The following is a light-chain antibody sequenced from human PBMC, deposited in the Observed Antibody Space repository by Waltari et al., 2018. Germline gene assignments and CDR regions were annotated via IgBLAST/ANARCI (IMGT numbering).Light chain of an antibody. CDR3: SSYTSSNTWV. V-gene: IGLV2-14*01. J-gene: IGLJ3*02. CDR2: DVS. Sequence: QSALTQPASVSGSPGQSITISCTGTSSDVGGYNYVSWYQQHQGKAPKLMIYDVSERPSGVSNHFSGSKSGNTASLTISGLQAEDEADYYCSSYTSSNTWVFGGGTKLTVL. CDR1: SSDVGGYNY.